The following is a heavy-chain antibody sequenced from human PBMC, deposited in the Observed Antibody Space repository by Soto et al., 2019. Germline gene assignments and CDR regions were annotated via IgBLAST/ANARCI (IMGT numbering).Heavy chain of an antibody. V-gene: IGHV4-34*01. J-gene: IGHJ4*02. Sequence: SETLSLTCAVYGGSFSGYYWNWIRQSPGKGLEWIGEISHSGTTNYNPSLESRVTISVDTSKNQFSLKLNSVTAADTAVYYCARRGQWLELLPPYYFDSWSQGTLVTSPQ. D-gene: IGHD6-19*01. CDR2: ISHSGTT. CDR1: GGSFSGYY. CDR3: ARRGQWLELLPPYYFDS.